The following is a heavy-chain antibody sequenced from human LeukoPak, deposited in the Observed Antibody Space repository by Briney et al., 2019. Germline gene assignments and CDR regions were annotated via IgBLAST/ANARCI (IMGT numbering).Heavy chain of an antibody. Sequence: PSETLSLTCSVSGGSIRSSCWSWIRQPAGKGLDWIGRICTSGNTDYNPSLRSRVTMSLDTSKNQFSLKLRSVTAADTAVYYCARDLNYYDSGGHYHDAFDIWGQGTMVTVSS. J-gene: IGHJ3*02. CDR3: ARDLNYYDSGGHYHDAFDI. D-gene: IGHD3-22*01. CDR2: ICTSGNT. V-gene: IGHV4-4*07. CDR1: GGSIRSSC.